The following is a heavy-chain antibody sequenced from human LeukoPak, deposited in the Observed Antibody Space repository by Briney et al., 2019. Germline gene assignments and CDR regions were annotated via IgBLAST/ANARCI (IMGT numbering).Heavy chain of an antibody. CDR2: INLGGST. V-gene: IGHV4-34*01. D-gene: IGHD6-13*01. J-gene: IGHJ3*02. Sequence: PSETLSLTCAVYGGSFSGYYWSWIRRPPGKGLEWIGEINLGGSTNYNPSLKSRVTISVDTSKNQFSLKMRSVTAADTAVYYCARGYSSSWYTGAFDIWGQGTMVTVSS. CDR1: GGSFSGYY. CDR3: ARGYSSSWYTGAFDI.